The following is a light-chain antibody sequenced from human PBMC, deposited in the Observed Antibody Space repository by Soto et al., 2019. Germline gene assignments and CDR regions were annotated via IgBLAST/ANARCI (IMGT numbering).Light chain of an antibody. CDR1: SSDVGGYNY. CDR3: CSYAGNYYV. Sequence: QSALTQPRSVSGSPGQSVTISCTGTSSDVGGYNYVSWYQQHPGKAPKLMIYDVSKRPSGVPDRFSGSKSGNTASLTISGLQAEDEADYYCCSYAGNYYVFGTGTKETVL. J-gene: IGLJ1*01. V-gene: IGLV2-11*01. CDR2: DVS.